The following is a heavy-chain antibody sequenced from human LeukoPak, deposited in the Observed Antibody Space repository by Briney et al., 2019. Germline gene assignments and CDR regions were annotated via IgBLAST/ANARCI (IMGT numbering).Heavy chain of an antibody. Sequence: ASVKVSCKASGYTFTSYGISWVRQAPGQGLEWMGWISAYNGNTNYAQKLQGRVTMTTDTSTSTAYMELRSLRSDDTAVYYCARDRDCSGGSCYTAIGFEDYWGQGTLVTVSS. CDR1: GYTFTSYG. CDR3: ARDRDCSGGSCYTAIGFEDY. CDR2: ISAYNGNT. V-gene: IGHV1-18*01. J-gene: IGHJ4*02. D-gene: IGHD2-15*01.